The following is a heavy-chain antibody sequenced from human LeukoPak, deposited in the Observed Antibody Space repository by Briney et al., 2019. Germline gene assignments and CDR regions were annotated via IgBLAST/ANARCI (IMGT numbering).Heavy chain of an antibody. V-gene: IGHV4-34*01. CDR3: ATNPRRDCSSTSCYRYNWFDP. CDR1: GGSFSGYY. J-gene: IGHJ5*02. Sequence: SETLSLTCAVYGGSFSGYYWGWIRQPPGKGLEWIGSIYYSGSTNYNPSLKSRVTISVDTSKNQFSLKLSSVTAADTAVYYCATNPRRDCSSTSCYRYNWFDPWGQGTLVTVSS. D-gene: IGHD2-2*02. CDR2: IYYSGST.